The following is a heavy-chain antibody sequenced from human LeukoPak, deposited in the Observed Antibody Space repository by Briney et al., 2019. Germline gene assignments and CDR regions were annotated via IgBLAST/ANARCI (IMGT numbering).Heavy chain of an antibody. CDR3: AKDGSWNYYYYMDV. D-gene: IGHD6-13*01. J-gene: IGHJ6*03. CDR2: IRYDGSNK. V-gene: IGHV3-30*02. CDR1: GFTFSSYG. Sequence: PGGSLRLSCAASGFTFSSYGMHWVRQAPGKGLEWAAFIRYDGSNKYYADSVKGRFTISRDDSKNTLYLQMNSLRAEDTAVYYCAKDGSWNYYYYMDVWGKGTTVTISS.